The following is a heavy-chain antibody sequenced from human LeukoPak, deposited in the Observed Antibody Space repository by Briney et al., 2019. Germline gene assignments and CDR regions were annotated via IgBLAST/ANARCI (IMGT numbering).Heavy chain of an antibody. CDR1: GFPFTNYA. Sequence: PGGSLRLSCAASGFPFTNYAMSWVRQAPGKGLEWISEIGVSDGHTYYAASVKGRFTVSRDNSKNTLYLQMDSLRVEDPAIYYCVPRHCDRITCYAGFDYWGQGTLVTVSS. CDR2: IGVSDGHT. CDR3: VPRHCDRITCYAGFDY. V-gene: IGHV3-23*01. J-gene: IGHJ4*02. D-gene: IGHD2-2*01.